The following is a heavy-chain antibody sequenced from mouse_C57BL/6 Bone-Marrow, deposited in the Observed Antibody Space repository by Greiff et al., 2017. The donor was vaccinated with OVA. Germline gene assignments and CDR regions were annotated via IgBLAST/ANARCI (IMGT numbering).Heavy chain of an antibody. CDR3: ARHPTYYGSSYDYVDY. CDR1: GFTFSSYG. J-gene: IGHJ2*01. Sequence: EVQLVESGGDLVKPGGSLKLSCAASGFTFSSYGMSWVRQTPDKRLEWVATISSGGSYTYYPASVKGRFTISRDNAKNTLYLQMSSLKSEDTAMYYCARHPTYYGSSYDYVDYWGQGTTLTVSS. CDR2: ISSGGSYT. D-gene: IGHD1-1*01. V-gene: IGHV5-6*01.